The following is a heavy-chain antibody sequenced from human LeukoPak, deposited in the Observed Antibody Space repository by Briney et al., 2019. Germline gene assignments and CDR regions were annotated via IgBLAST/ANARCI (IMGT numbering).Heavy chain of an antibody. V-gene: IGHV1-24*01. CDR1: GYTLTELS. CDR3: ARGSDEYYDFWSGYLPSPPRDYGMDV. J-gene: IGHJ6*02. Sequence: ASVKVSCKVSGYTLTELSMHWVRQAPGKGLEWMGGFDPEDGETIYAQKFQGRVTMTEDTSTDTAYMELSSLRSEDTAVYYCARGSDEYYDFWSGYLPSPPRDYGMDVWGQGTTVTVSS. D-gene: IGHD3-3*01. CDR2: FDPEDGET.